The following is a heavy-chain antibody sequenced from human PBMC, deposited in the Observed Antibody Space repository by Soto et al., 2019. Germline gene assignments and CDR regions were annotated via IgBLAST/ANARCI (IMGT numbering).Heavy chain of an antibody. CDR3: AKETKRSGYYYGSGSPNCFDY. CDR1: GFTFSSYD. V-gene: IGHV3-23*01. CDR2: ISGRGGST. Sequence: PGGSLRLSCAASGFTFSSYDMRWVRQAPGKGLEWVSAISGRGGSTYYADSVKGRFTISRDNSKNTLYLQMNSLRAEDTAVYYCAKETKRSGYYYGSGSPNCFDYWGQGTLVTVSS. J-gene: IGHJ4*02. D-gene: IGHD3-10*01.